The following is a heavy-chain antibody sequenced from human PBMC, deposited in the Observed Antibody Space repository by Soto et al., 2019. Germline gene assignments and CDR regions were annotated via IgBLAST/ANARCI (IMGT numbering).Heavy chain of an antibody. D-gene: IGHD3-3*01. J-gene: IGHJ4*02. V-gene: IGHV3-7*01. CDR3: AREFYGYYTYGPGDY. Sequence: GGSLRLSCAASGFMFGVYWMSWVRQAPGKGLEWVANINDDGSERNYVDSVKGRFTSSRDTPNNLLCLQMNSMRDEETAVYYCAREFYGYYTYGPGDYWGQGTLVTVSS. CDR1: GFMFGVYW. CDR2: INDDGSER.